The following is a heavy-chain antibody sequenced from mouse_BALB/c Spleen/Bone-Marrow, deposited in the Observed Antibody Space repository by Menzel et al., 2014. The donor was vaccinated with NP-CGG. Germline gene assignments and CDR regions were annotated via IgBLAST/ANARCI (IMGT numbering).Heavy chain of an antibody. CDR3: TRARPGGFAY. V-gene: IGHV1S81*02. J-gene: IGHJ3*01. CDR1: GYTFTNYY. D-gene: IGHD4-1*01. Sequence: QVQLKESGAELVKPGASVKLSCKASGYTFTNYYMYWVKQRPGQGLEWIGEINPSNGGPNFNEKFESKATLTVDKSSSTAYMQLSSLTSEDSAVYYCTRARPGGFAYWGQGTLVTVSA. CDR2: INPSNGGP.